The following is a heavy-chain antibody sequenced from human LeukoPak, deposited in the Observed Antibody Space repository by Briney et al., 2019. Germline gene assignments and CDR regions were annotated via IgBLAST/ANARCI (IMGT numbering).Heavy chain of an antibody. D-gene: IGHD4-17*01. CDR3: ARDSGSPNYGDYGNFDY. V-gene: IGHV4-34*01. Sequence: SETLSLTCAVYGGSFSGYYWSWIRQPPGKGLEWIGEINHSGSTNYNPSLKSRVTISVDTSNNQFSLKLSSVTAADTAVYYCARDSGSPNYGDYGNFDYWGQGTLVTVSS. J-gene: IGHJ4*02. CDR1: GGSFSGYY. CDR2: INHSGST.